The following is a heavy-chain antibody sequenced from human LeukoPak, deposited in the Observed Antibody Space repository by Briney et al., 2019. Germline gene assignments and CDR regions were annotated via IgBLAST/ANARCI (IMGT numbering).Heavy chain of an antibody. CDR3: AKGMLGYYDSSGLDY. CDR2: ISWNSGSI. CDR1: GFTFDDYA. J-gene: IGHJ4*02. Sequence: PGGSLRLSCAASGFTFDDYAMHWVRQAPGKGLGWVSGISWNSGSIGYADSVKGRFTISRDNAKNSLYLQMNSLRAEDMALYYCAKGMLGYYDSSGLDYWGQGTLVTVSS. V-gene: IGHV3-9*03. D-gene: IGHD3-22*01.